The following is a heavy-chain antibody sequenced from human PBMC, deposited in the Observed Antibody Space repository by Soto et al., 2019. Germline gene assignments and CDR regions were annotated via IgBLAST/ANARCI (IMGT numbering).Heavy chain of an antibody. V-gene: IGHV3-23*01. CDR3: AKDRDMITIGGQRPLGE. D-gene: IGHD3-16*01. CDR1: GFTFSNYA. Sequence: PGGSLQLSCAASGFTFSNYAMSWVRQAPGKGLEWVSVISAGGGSTYYAASVKGRFTISRDSSKNTLYLHMNSMRVEDTAVYYCAKDRDMITIGGQRPLGEWGQGTLVTVSS. CDR2: ISAGGGST. J-gene: IGHJ4*02.